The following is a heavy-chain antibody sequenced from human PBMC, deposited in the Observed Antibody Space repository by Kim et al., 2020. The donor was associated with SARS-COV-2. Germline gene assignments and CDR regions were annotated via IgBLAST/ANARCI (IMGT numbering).Heavy chain of an antibody. V-gene: IGHV3-48*04. Sequence: GGSLRLSCAASGFTFSSYSMNWVRQAPGKGLEWVSYISSSSSTIYYADSVKGRFTISRDNAKNSLYLQMNSLRAEDTAVYYCARDPGMRYCSGGSCHYWYFDLWGRGTLVTVSS. CDR2: ISSSSSTI. CDR3: ARDPGMRYCSGGSCHYWYFDL. J-gene: IGHJ2*01. CDR1: GFTFSSYS. D-gene: IGHD2-15*01.